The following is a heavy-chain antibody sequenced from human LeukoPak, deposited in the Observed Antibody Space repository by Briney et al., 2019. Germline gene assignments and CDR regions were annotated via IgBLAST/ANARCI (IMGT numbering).Heavy chain of an antibody. D-gene: IGHD4-23*01. CDR3: ARDYGGNSWAFDY. Sequence: PSETLSLTCAVYGGSFSGYYWSWIRQPPGKGLEWIGFIYNSGSTYYNPSLKSRVSISVDRSKNQFSLKLTSVTAADTAVYYCARDYGGNSWAFDYWGQGTLVTVSS. CDR1: GGSFSGYY. V-gene: IGHV4-34*09. J-gene: IGHJ4*02. CDR2: IYNSGST.